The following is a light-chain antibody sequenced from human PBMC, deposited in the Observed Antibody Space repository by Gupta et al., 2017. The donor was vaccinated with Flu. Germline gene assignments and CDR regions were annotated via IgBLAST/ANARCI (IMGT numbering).Light chain of an antibody. CDR3: QQTHSMPRT. CDR2: SAF. J-gene: IGKJ1*01. V-gene: IGKV1-39*01. Sequence: DIQMTQSPSSLSASVGDSVSITCRASQTIARFLQWYQHKPGKAPSLLIHSAFTLQDGVPPRFSGSASGTEFTLTISGLQPEDFATYYCQQTHSMPRTFGQGTRVEIK. CDR1: QTIARF.